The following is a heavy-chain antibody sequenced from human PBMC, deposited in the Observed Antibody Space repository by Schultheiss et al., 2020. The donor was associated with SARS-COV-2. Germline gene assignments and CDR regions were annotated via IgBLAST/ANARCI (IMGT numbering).Heavy chain of an antibody. Sequence: GESLKISCAASGFTFSDYSMNWVRQAPGKGLEWVSYISSSSSTISYADSVKGRFTISRDNANNSLYLQMNSLRAEDTAVYYCARYIAARDYYYMDVWGKGTTVTVSS. D-gene: IGHD6-13*01. CDR1: GFTFSDYS. J-gene: IGHJ6*03. CDR3: ARYIAARDYYYMDV. V-gene: IGHV3-48*04. CDR2: ISSSSSTI.